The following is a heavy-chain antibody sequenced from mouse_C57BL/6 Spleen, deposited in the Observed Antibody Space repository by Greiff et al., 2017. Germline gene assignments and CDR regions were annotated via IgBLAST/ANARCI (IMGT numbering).Heavy chain of an antibody. Sequence: QVQLQQSGAELARPGASVKLSCKASGYTFTSYGISWVKQRTGQGLEWIGEIYPRSGNTYYNEKFKGKATLTADKSSSTAYMELRSLTSEDSAVYFCARFTNDFDGGFAYWGQGTLVTVSA. J-gene: IGHJ3*01. D-gene: IGHD2-4*01. CDR3: ARFTNDFDGGFAY. CDR2: IYPRSGNT. CDR1: GYTFTSYG. V-gene: IGHV1-81*01.